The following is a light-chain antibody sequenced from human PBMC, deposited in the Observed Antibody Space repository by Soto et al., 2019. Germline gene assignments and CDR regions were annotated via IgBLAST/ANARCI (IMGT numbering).Light chain of an antibody. Sequence: SYELTQPPSVSVAPGKAARITCGENNTGSKSVHWYQQKPGQAPLLVIYYDRDRPSGIPERFSGSNSGNTATLTISRVEAGDEADYYWQLWDGGSGHRVFGGGTKLTVL. CDR3: QLWDGGSGHRV. CDR1: NTGSKS. V-gene: IGLV3-21*04. CDR2: YDR. J-gene: IGLJ2*01.